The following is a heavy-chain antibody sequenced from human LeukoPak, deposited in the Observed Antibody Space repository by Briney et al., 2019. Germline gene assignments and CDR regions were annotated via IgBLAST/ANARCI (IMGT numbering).Heavy chain of an antibody. CDR3: ARTRELNWFDP. D-gene: IGHD3-10*01. CDR2: IYYSGST. V-gene: IGHV4-39*07. Sequence: KPSETLSLTCTVSGGSISSSSYYWGWIRQPPGKGLEWIGSIYYSGSTYYNPSLKSRVTISVDTSKNQFSLKLSSVTAADTAVYYCARTRELNWFDPWGQGTLVTVSS. CDR1: GGSISSSSYY. J-gene: IGHJ5*02.